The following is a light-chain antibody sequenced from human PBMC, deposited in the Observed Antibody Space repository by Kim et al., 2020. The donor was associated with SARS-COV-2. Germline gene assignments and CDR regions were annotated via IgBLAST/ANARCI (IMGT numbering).Light chain of an antibody. Sequence: QRVTISCTGTGSNIGTDFDVNWYQQLPGTAPKLLIHGNTNRPSGVPDRFSGSKSGTSASLAITGLQVEDEAEYYCQSYDNSLTNFIFGPGTKVTVL. CDR3: QSYDNSLTNFI. V-gene: IGLV1-40*01. CDR2: GNT. J-gene: IGLJ1*01. CDR1: GSNIGTDFD.